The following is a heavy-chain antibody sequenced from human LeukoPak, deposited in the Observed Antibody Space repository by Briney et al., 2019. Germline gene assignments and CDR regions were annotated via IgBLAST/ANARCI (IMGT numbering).Heavy chain of an antibody. CDR2: IYYSGST. J-gene: IGHJ4*02. V-gene: IGHV4-39*01. CDR3: ARHSSSGWYGDY. D-gene: IGHD6-19*01. CDR1: GGSISSSSYC. Sequence: SETLSLTCTVSGGSISSSSYCWGWIRQPPGKGLEWIGSIYYSGSTYYNPSLKSRVPISVDTSKNQFSLKLSSVTAADTAVYYCARHSSSGWYGDYWGQGTLVTVSS.